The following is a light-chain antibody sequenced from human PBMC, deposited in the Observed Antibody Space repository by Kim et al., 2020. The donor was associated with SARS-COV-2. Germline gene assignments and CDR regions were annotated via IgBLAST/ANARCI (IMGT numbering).Light chain of an antibody. V-gene: IGLV7-46*01. Sequence: QAVVTQEPSLTVSPGGTVILTCGSSTGAVTSGHYPYWFQQKPGQIPRVLIYDTTNTHSWTPARFSGSLLGGKAALTLSGAQPEDEAEYYCLLSYSGPRVFGGGTKLTVL. J-gene: IGLJ2*01. CDR3: LLSYSGPRV. CDR1: TGAVTSGHY. CDR2: DTT.